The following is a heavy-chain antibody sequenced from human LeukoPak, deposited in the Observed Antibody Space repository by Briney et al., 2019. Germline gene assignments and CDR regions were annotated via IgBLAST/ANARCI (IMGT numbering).Heavy chain of an antibody. D-gene: IGHD1-26*01. CDR3: AKGSSRVGASHFDY. CDR2: IRYDGSNK. J-gene: IGHJ4*02. Sequence: GGSLRLSCAASGFTFSSYEMNWVRQAPGKGLEWVAFIRYDGSNKYYADSVKGRFTISRDNSKNTLYLQMNSLRAEDTAVYYCAKGSSRVGASHFDYWGQGTLVTVSS. V-gene: IGHV3-30*02. CDR1: GFTFSSYE.